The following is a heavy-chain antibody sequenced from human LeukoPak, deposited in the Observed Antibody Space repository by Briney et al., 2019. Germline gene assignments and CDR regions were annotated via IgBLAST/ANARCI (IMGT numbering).Heavy chain of an antibody. Sequence: PSETLSLTCSVSGDSVRNDFYYWGWIRQPPGKGLEWVACLSHAGNTWYNPSLESRLSISVDTSKNQFSLKFSSVTASDTAVYYCARHYCGGDCYSRWYFDLWGRGTLVTVSS. D-gene: IGHD2-21*02. J-gene: IGHJ2*01. CDR3: ARHYCGGDCYSRWYFDL. CDR2: LSHAGNT. V-gene: IGHV4-39*07. CDR1: GDSVRNDFYY.